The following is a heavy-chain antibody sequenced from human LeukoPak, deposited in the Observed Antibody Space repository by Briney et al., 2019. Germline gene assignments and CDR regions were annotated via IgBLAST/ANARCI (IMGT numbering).Heavy chain of an antibody. CDR2: IYYSGST. J-gene: IGHJ4*02. CDR3: ARDLLRGGIHY. V-gene: IGHV4-59*01. Sequence: SETLSLTCTVSGGSISSYYWTWIWQPPGKGLEWIGYIYYSGSTNYNPSLKSRVTISVDTSKNQFSLKLSSVTAADTAVYYCARDLLRGGIHYWGQGTLVTVSS. CDR1: GGSISSYY. D-gene: IGHD3-10*01.